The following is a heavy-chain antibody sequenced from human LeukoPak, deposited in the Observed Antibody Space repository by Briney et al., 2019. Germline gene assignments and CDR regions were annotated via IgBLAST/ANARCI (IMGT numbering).Heavy chain of an antibody. D-gene: IGHD1-14*01. Sequence: GGSLRLSCAASGFTLSIYAMSWVRQTPRKGLEWVSASGNDGKTYYTDSVQGRFTISRDNSKNTLFLQMNSLRAEDTALYYCVRRGTNLYFDFWGRGTLVTVSS. CDR3: VRRGTNLYFDF. CDR2: SGNDGKT. CDR1: GFTLSIYA. V-gene: IGHV3-23*01. J-gene: IGHJ2*01.